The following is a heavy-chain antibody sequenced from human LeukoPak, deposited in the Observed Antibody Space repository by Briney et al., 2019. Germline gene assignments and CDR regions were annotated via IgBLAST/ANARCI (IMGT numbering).Heavy chain of an antibody. Sequence: GASVKVSCKASGYTFTSYAMNWVRQAPGQGLEWMGWINTNTGNPTYAQGFTGRFVFSLDTPVSTAYLQISSLKAEDTAVYYCARGYCSSTSCYTNWFDPWGQGTLVTVSS. J-gene: IGHJ5*02. CDR2: INTNTGNP. D-gene: IGHD2-2*02. CDR3: ARGYCSSTSCYTNWFDP. CDR1: GYTFTSYA. V-gene: IGHV7-4-1*02.